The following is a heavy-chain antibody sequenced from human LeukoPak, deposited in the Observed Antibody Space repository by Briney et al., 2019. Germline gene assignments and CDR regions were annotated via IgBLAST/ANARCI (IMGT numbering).Heavy chain of an antibody. V-gene: IGHV1-18*01. CDR1: GYTFTSYG. CDR3: ARDRPAAGTNWFDP. D-gene: IGHD6-13*01. CDR2: ISAYNGNT. Sequence: ASVKVSCKASGYTFTSYGISWVRQAPGQGLEWMGWISAYNGNTNYAQKLQGRVTMTTDTSTSTAYMVLRSLRSDDTAVYYCARDRPAAGTNWFDPWGQGTLVTVSS. J-gene: IGHJ5*02.